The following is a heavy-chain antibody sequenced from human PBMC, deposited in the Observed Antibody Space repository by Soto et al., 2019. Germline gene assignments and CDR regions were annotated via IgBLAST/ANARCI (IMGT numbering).Heavy chain of an antibody. CDR3: ARSSPTRYDFWSGWYYFDY. Sequence: GGSLRLSCAASGFTFSSHGMHWVRQAPGKGLEWVAVIWYDGTNKYYADSVKGRFTISRDNSKNTMYLQMNSLRVDDTAVYYCARSSPTRYDFWSGWYYFDYWGQGALVTVSS. V-gene: IGHV3-33*03. J-gene: IGHJ4*02. CDR1: GFTFSSHG. CDR2: IWYDGTNK. D-gene: IGHD3-3*01.